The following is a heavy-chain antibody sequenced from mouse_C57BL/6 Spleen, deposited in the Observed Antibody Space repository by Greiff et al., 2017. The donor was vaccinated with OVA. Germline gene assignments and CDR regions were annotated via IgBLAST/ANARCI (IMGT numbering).Heavy chain of an antibody. CDR3: AREGAAQATFAY. V-gene: IGHV5-4*01. CDR2: ISDGGSYT. D-gene: IGHD3-2*02. Sequence: EVKLMESGGGLVKPGGSLKLSCAASGFTFSSYAMSWVRQTPEKRLEWVATISDGGSYTYYPDNVKGRFTISRDNAKNNLYLQMSHLKSEDTAMYYCAREGAAQATFAYWGQGTTLTVSS. CDR1: GFTFSSYA. J-gene: IGHJ2*01.